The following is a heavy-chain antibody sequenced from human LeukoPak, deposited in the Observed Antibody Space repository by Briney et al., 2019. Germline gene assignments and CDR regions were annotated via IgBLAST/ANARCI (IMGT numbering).Heavy chain of an antibody. D-gene: IGHD3-10*01. CDR3: ARGTGGSGSSGIDY. Sequence: SETLSLTCAVYGGSFSGYYWSWIRQPPGKGLEWIGEINHSGSTNYNPSLKSRVAISVDTSKNQFSLKLSSVTAADTAVYYCARGTGGSGSSGIDYWGQGTLVTVSS. V-gene: IGHV4-34*01. CDR2: INHSGST. CDR1: GGSFSGYY. J-gene: IGHJ4*02.